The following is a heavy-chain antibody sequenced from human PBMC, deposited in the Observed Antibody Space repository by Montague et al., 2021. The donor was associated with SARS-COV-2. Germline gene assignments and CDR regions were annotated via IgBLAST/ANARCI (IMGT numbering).Heavy chain of an antibody. Sequence: SETLSLTCTGSGVWDSGDYWNWIRQTPGNRRDSVGDFFYNKGTNFNPSLTSRFAISADTSKNQFSLRLHSVTAADTAFYHCVRHPHYDGLNGPPDFWDQGTLVTVSS. CDR3: VRHPHYDGLNGPPDF. D-gene: IGHD3-9*01. V-gene: IGHV4-59*08. J-gene: IGHJ4*02. CDR2: FFYNKGT. CDR1: GVWDSGDY.